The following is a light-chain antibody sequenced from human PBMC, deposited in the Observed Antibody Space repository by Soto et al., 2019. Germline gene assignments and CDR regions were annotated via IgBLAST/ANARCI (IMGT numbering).Light chain of an antibody. CDR1: QTISGY. CDR2: AAS. V-gene: IGKV1-39*01. CDR3: QQYYTNPLT. J-gene: IGKJ4*01. Sequence: CDSLVEGVSVTSLASQTISGYLTWYQQKPGKAPELLIYAASSLGNGVPSRFSGSGSGTDFTLTISSLQPEDLATYYCQQYYTNPLTFGRGTKVDIK.